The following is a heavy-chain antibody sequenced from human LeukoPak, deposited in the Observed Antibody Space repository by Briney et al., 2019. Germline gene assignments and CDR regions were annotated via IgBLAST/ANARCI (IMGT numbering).Heavy chain of an antibody. V-gene: IGHV3-23*01. D-gene: IGHD4-17*01. CDR1: GFTFSSYA. CDR2: ISGSGGST. Sequence: GGSLRLSCAASGFTFSSYAMSWVRQAPGKGLEWVSAISGSGGSTYYADSVKGRFTISRDNSKNTLYLKMNSLRAEDTAVYYCAKGDYGDYVGWFDPWGQGTLVTVSS. CDR3: AKGDYGDYVGWFDP. J-gene: IGHJ5*02.